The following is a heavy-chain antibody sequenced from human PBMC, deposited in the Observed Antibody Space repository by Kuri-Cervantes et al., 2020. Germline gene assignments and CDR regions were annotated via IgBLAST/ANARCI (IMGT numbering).Heavy chain of an antibody. J-gene: IGHJ6*02. CDR1: GLTVSSNY. CDR2: ISSSGSTI. V-gene: IGHV3-11*01. CDR3: ARDCSSTSCYYYYYGMDV. Sequence: GESLKISCAASGLTVSSNYMSWIRQAPGKGLEWVSYISSSGSTIYYADSVKGRFTISRDNAKNSLYLQMNSLRAEDTAVYYCARDCSSTSCYYYYYGMDVWGQGTTVTVSS. D-gene: IGHD2-2*01.